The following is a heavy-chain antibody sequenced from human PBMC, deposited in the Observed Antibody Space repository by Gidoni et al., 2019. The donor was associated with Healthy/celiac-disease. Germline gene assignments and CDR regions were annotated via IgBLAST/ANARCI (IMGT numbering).Heavy chain of an antibody. CDR1: GFTFSSYG. Sequence: QVQLVASGGGVVQPGRSLRLSCAASGFTFSSYGMHWVRQAPGKGLEWVAVIWYDGSNKYYADSVKGRFTISRDNSKNTLYLQMNSLRAEDTAVYYCARAMKLVNFDYWGQGTLVTVSS. CDR2: IWYDGSNK. D-gene: IGHD6-13*01. CDR3: ARAMKLVNFDY. V-gene: IGHV3-33*01. J-gene: IGHJ4*02.